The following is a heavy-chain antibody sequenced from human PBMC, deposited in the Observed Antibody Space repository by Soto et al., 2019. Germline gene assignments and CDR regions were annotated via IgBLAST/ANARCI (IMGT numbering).Heavy chain of an antibody. CDR2: ISGSVGIT. CDR1: GLT. Sequence: GGSLRLSCAASGLTMSWVRQAPGKGLDWVSAISGSVGITYYADSVKGRFTISRDNSKNTLYLEMNGLRANDTAVYYCAKPHSGSNWSYEYWGQGTLVTVS. J-gene: IGHJ4*02. D-gene: IGHD1-20*01. CDR3: AKPHSGSNWSYEY. V-gene: IGHV3-23*01.